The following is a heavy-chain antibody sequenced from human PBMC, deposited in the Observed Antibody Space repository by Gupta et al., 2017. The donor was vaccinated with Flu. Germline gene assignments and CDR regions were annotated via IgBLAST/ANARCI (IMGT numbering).Heavy chain of an antibody. V-gene: IGHV4-34*01. Sequence: QVQLQQWGAGLLKPSETLSLTCAVYGGSFSGYYWSWIRQPPGKGLEWIGEINHSGSTNYNPSLKSRVTISVDTSKNQFSLKLSSVTAADTAVYYCARGSITIFGVVIKPLDYWGQGTLVTVSS. CDR1: GGSFSGYY. CDR2: INHSGST. CDR3: ARGSITIFGVVIKPLDY. J-gene: IGHJ4*02. D-gene: IGHD3-3*01.